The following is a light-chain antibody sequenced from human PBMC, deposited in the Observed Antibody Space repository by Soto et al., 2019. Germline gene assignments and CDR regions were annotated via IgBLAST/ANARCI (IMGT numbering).Light chain of an antibody. CDR2: GAS. CDR3: QQYGISGT. J-gene: IGKJ1*01. V-gene: IGKV3-20*01. CDR1: QSVSNNY. Sequence: EIVFTQYPAPLSLSPGERATLSCRASQSVSNNYLAWYQQKPGQAPRLLIYGASNRATGIPDRFSGSGSGTDFTLTISRLEPEDFAVYYCQQYGISGTFGQGAKVAIK.